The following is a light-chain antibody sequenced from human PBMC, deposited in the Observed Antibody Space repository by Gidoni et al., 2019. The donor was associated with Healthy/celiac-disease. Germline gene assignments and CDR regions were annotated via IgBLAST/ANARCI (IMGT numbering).Light chain of an antibody. CDR3: QSADSSGTYVV. CDR1: ALPKQY. V-gene: IGLV3-25*03. CDR2: KDS. Sequence: SYHLTQPPSVSVSPGQTARITCSGDALPKQYADWYQQKPGQAPALVLYKDSERPSGIPERFSGSSSGTTVTLTISGVQAEDEADYYCQSADSSGTYVVFGGGTKLTVL. J-gene: IGLJ2*01.